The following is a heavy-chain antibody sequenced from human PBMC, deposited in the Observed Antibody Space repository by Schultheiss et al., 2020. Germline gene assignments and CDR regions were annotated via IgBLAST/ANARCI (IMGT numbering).Heavy chain of an antibody. CDR2: IKSKTDGGTT. J-gene: IGHJ4*02. V-gene: IGHV3-15*01. CDR1: GFTFSNAW. CDR3: AKPEVPIPYYFDY. D-gene: IGHD1-14*01. Sequence: GGSLRLSCAASGFTFSNAWMSWVRQAPGKGLEWVGRIKSKTDGGTTDYAAPVKGRFTISRDDSKNTLYLQMNSLRAEDTAVYYCAKPEVPIPYYFDYWGQGTLVTVAS.